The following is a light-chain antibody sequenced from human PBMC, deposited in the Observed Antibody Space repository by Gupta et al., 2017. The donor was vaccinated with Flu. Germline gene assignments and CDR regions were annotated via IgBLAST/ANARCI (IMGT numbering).Light chain of an antibody. CDR1: QDIRTD. CDR2: AAF. J-gene: IGKJ1*01. Sequence: DIQMTQSPSSLSASVGDRVTITCRASQDIRTDLNWYEQKPGKPPKRLIFAAFSLQSGVPSRFSGSGSGTEFTLTISSLQPEDFATYYCLQHHTYPPTFGQGTKVEIK. V-gene: IGKV1-17*01. CDR3: LQHHTYPPT.